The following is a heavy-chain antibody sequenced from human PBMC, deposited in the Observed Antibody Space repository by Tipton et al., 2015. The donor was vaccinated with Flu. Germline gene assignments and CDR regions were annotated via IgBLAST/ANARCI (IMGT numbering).Heavy chain of an antibody. J-gene: IGHJ4*02. Sequence: QLVQSGAEVKKPGASVKVSCKASGYIFTGYYIHWVRQAPGQGLEWMGWVYPNTGDTDSAQKLQGRVTMTTDTSSSTAYMELNGLTSDDTAMYYCARARGGYLNYWGQGTPVTVSS. CDR1: GYIFTGYY. V-gene: IGHV1-2*02. CDR3: ARARGGYLNY. D-gene: IGHD3-22*01. CDR2: VYPNTGDT.